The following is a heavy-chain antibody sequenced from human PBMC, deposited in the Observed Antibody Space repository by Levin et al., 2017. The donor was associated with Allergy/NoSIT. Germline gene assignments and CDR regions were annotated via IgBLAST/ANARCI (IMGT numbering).Heavy chain of an antibody. V-gene: IGHV4-59*01. CDR3: ARDKNTYGFDY. J-gene: IGHJ4*02. D-gene: IGHD5-18*01. Sequence: SQTLSLTCTVSGDSIRTSYWSWIRQPPGKGLEWIGYIYYTGNTNYNPSLKSRVTISVDTSKNQLSLKLSSVTAADTAVYYCARDKNTYGFDYWGQGALVTVSS. CDR1: GDSIRTSY. CDR2: IYYTGNT.